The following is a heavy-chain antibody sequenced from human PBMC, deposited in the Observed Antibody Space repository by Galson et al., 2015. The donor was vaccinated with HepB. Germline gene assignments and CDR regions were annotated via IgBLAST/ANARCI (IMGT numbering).Heavy chain of an antibody. D-gene: IGHD3-22*01. CDR2: IIPLFGSA. V-gene: IGHV1-69*13. CDR3: ARQHDTSGYYPY. CDR1: GVTFSNCA. Sequence: SVKVSCKASGVTFSNCAISWLRQAPGQGLEWRGGIIPLFGSANYAQNLQGRVTITADESTSTTYMELSSLRSEDTALYYCARQHDTSGYYPYWGQGTLVTVSS. J-gene: IGHJ4*02.